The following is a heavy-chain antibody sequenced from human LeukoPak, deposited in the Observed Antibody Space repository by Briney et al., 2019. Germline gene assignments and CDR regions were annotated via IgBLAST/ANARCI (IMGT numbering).Heavy chain of an antibody. J-gene: IGHJ6*04. CDR1: GFTFSSYV. CDR2: ISSSGSTI. CDR3: AELGITMIGGV. Sequence: GSLRLSCAASGFTFSSYVMNWVRQAPGKGLEWVSYISSSGSTIYYADSVKGRFTISRDNAKNSLYLQMNSLRAEDTAVYYCAELGITMIGGVWGKGTTVTISS. D-gene: IGHD3-10*02. V-gene: IGHV3-48*03.